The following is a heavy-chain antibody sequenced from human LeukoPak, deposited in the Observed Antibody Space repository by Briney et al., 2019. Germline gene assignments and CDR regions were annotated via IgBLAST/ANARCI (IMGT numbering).Heavy chain of an antibody. J-gene: IGHJ4*02. CDR3: ARDLVGDYYDSSGYLHGGFDY. CDR2: ISSSSSYI. D-gene: IGHD3-22*01. CDR1: GYSISSGYY. V-gene: IGHV3-21*01. Sequence: PSETLSLTCTVSGYSISSGYYWGWVRQAPGKGLEWVSSISSSSSYIYYADSAKGRFTISRDNAKNSLYLQMNSLRAEDTAVYYCARDLVGDYYDSSGYLHGGFDYWGQGTLVTVSS.